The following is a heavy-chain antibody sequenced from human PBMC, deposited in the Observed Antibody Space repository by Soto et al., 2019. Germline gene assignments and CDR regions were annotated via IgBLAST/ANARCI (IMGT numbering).Heavy chain of an antibody. D-gene: IGHD2-21*02. CDR2: ISYDGSNK. Sequence: LRLSCAASGFTFSSYAMHWVRQAPGKGLEWVAVISYDGSNKYYADSVKGRFTISRDNSKNTLYLQMNSLRAEDTAVYYCARDQAGLYCGGDCYVRHGMDVWGQGTTVTVSS. CDR1: GFTFSSYA. J-gene: IGHJ6*02. V-gene: IGHV3-30-3*01. CDR3: ARDQAGLYCGGDCYVRHGMDV.